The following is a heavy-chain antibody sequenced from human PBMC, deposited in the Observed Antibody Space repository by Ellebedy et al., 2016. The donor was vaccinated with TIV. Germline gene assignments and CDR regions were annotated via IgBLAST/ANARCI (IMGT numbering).Heavy chain of an antibody. CDR3: AHSVGSDNWENWFDP. D-gene: IGHD1-1*01. J-gene: IGHJ5*02. Sequence: SGPTLVKPTQTLTLTCTFSSFSLTTSGMCVIWVRQPSGKALEFLARIDWDDDKYYSTSLKTRLTISKDTSKNQVVLTMTNMDPVDTATYYCAHSVGSDNWENWFDPWGQGTLVTVSS. V-gene: IGHV2-70*12. CDR1: SFSLTTSGMC. CDR2: IDWDDDK.